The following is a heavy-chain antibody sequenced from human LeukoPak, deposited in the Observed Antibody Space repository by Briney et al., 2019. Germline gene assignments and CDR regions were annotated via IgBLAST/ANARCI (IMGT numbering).Heavy chain of an antibody. V-gene: IGHV4-61*01. CDR3: ARVTYYDILTGHLKAFDI. D-gene: IGHD3-9*01. J-gene: IGHJ3*02. CDR2: IYYSGST. Sequence: PSETLSLTCTVSGGSVSSSSYYWSWIRQPPGKGLEWIGYIYYSGSTNYNPSLKSRVTISVDTSKNQFSLKLSSVTAADTAVYYCARVTYYDILTGHLKAFDIWGQGTMVTVSS. CDR1: GGSVSSSSYY.